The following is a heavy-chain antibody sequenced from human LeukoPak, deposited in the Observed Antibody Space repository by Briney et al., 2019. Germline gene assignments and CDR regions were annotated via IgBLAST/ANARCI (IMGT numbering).Heavy chain of an antibody. V-gene: IGHV4-31*03. J-gene: IGHJ3*02. CDR3: ASADYDMAFDI. D-gene: IGHD3-9*01. CDR2: IYYSGST. Sequence: SETLSLTCTVSGGSISSGGYYWIWIRQHPGKGLEWIGYIYYSGSTDYNPSLKSRFTMSVDTSKNQFSLKLSSVTAADTAAYYCASADYDMAFDIWGQGTMVTVSS. CDR1: GGSISSGGYY.